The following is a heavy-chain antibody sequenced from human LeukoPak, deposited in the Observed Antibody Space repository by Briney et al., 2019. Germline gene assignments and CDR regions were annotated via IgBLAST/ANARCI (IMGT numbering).Heavy chain of an antibody. CDR2: ISYDGSNK. CDR3: AKDRTPYGDPSYYFDY. D-gene: IGHD4-17*01. Sequence: GRSLRLSCAASGFTFSSYGVHWVRQAPGKGLEWVAVISYDGSNKYYADSVKGRFTISRDNSKNTLYLQMNSLRAEDTAVYYCAKDRTPYGDPSYYFDYWGQGTLVTVSS. J-gene: IGHJ4*02. V-gene: IGHV3-30*18. CDR1: GFTFSSYG.